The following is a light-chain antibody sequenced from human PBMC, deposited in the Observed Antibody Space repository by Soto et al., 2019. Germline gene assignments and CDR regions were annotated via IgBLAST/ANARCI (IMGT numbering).Light chain of an antibody. CDR2: DAT. V-gene: IGKV3-15*01. J-gene: IGKJ4*01. Sequence: VLGKTPDTLSFSTGERTTLSFISIQIVSSSYLAWYQQKPGQAPRPIIYDATTRATGIPVRFSASGSVTEFTLTISSLHSEDFAVYYCQQDNYWPLLTCCGGTKVDIK. CDR1: QIVSSSY. CDR3: QQDNYWPLLT.